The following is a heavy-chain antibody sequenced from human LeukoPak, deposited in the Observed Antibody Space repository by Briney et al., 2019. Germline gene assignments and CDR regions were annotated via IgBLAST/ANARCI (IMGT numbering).Heavy chain of an antibody. CDR1: GFTFSTYW. V-gene: IGHV3-7*05. CDR3: ARGSGQLAYRGYSFDY. CDR2: IKQDGREK. D-gene: IGHD6-6*01. J-gene: IGHJ4*02. Sequence: PGGSLRLPCAASGFTFSTYWMTLVRRAPGKGLEWVANIKQDGREKYYVDSVKGRFTISRDNAKTSLYLQMNSLRAEDTAVYYCARGSGQLAYRGYSFDYWGQGALVTVSS.